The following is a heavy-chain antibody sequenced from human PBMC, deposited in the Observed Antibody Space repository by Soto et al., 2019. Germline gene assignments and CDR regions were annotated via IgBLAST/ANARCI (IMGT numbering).Heavy chain of an antibody. CDR1: GFTFSSYG. V-gene: IGHV3-30*18. CDR3: AKCYYDILFEL. D-gene: IGHD3-22*01. J-gene: IGHJ3*01. CDR2: ISYDGSNK. Sequence: QVQLVESGGGVVQPGRSLRLSCAASGFTFSSYGMHWVRQAPGKGLEWVAVISYDGSNKYYADSVKGRFTISRDNSKNTMYLEINRLMAEDTAVYCCAKCYYDILFELWDQGTMVSV.